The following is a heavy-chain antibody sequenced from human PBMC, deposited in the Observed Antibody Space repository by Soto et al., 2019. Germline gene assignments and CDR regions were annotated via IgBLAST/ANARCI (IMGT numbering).Heavy chain of an antibody. CDR1: GFTFDDYA. D-gene: IGHD3-10*01. J-gene: IGHJ6*02. Sequence: LRLSCSASGFTFDDYAMHWFRQAPWKGLEGVSGIRWNSGSIAYADSVKGRVTISRDNAKNSLSLQMNSRRSEDTALYYCAKDSVLLWFGESVYGMDVRGQGSTVIVS. V-gene: IGHV3-9*01. CDR2: IRWNSGSI. CDR3: AKDSVLLWFGESVYGMDV.